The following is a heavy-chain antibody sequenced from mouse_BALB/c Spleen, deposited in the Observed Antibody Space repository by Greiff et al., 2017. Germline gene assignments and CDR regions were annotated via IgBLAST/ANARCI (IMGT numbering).Heavy chain of an antibody. Sequence: VQRVESGPGLVAPSQSLSITCTVSGFSLTSYGVHWVRQPPGKGLEWLGVIWAGGSTNYNSALMSRLSISKDNSKSQVFLKMNSLQTDDTAMYYCAREGDYYGYLDYWGQGTTLTVSS. CDR3: AREGDYYGYLDY. CDR1: GFSLTSYG. CDR2: IWAGGST. J-gene: IGHJ2*01. V-gene: IGHV2-9*02. D-gene: IGHD1-2*01.